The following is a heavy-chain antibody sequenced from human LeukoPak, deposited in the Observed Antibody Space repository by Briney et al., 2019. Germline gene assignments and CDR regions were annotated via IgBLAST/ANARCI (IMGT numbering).Heavy chain of an antibody. CDR1: GGSVSSGSYY. CDR2: IYYSGST. D-gene: IGHD5-24*01. CDR3: AXDEVRRRDGYNYLSYFDY. V-gene: IGHV4-61*01. J-gene: IGHJ4*02. Sequence: SETLSLTCTVSGGSVSSGSYYWSWIRQPPGKGLEWIGYIYYSGSTNYNPSLKSRVTISVDTSKNQFSLKLSSVTAADTAVYYCAXDEVRRRDGYNYLSYFDYWGQGTLVTVSS.